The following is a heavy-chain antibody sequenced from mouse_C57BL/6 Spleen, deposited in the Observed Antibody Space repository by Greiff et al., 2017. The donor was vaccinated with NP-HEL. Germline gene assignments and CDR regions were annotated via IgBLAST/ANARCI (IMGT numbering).Heavy chain of an antibody. J-gene: IGHJ3*01. CDR1: GYTFTSYW. CDR3: ARGELPAWFAY. V-gene: IGHV1-55*01. CDR2: IYPGSGST. D-gene: IGHD2-1*01. Sequence: QVQLQQPGAELVKPGASVKMSYKASGYTFTSYWITWVKQRPGQGLEWIGDIYPGSGSTNYNEKFKSKATLTVDTSSSTAYMQLSSLTSADSAVYYCARGELPAWFAYWGQGTLVTVSA.